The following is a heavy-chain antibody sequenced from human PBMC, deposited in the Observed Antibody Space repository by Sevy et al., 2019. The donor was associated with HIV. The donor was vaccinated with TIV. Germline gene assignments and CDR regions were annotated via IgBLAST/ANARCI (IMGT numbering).Heavy chain of an antibody. J-gene: IGHJ6*03. CDR1: GGSISSYY. V-gene: IGHV4-4*07. CDR2: IYTSGST. Sequence: SETLSLTCTVSGGSISSYYWSWIRQPAGKGLEWIGRIYTSGSTNYNPSLKSRVTMSVDTSKNQFSLKLSSVTAADTAVYYCARDNQYGDYRDYYMDVWGKGTTVTVSS. D-gene: IGHD4-17*01. CDR3: ARDNQYGDYRDYYMDV.